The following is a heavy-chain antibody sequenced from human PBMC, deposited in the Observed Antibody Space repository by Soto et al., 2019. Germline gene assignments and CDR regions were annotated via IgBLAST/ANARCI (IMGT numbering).Heavy chain of an antibody. V-gene: IGHV4-34*01. D-gene: IGHD3-22*01. Sequence: PSETLSLTCAVYGGSFSGYYWSWIRQSPGKGLEWIGEIHDSGGTKYSPSLQSRVAMSVDTSKNQFSLKLSSVTAADTAVYYCARESWSSGYSSFDYWGQGTLVTVSS. CDR3: ARESWSSGYSSFDY. CDR2: IHDSGGT. CDR1: GGSFSGYY. J-gene: IGHJ4*02.